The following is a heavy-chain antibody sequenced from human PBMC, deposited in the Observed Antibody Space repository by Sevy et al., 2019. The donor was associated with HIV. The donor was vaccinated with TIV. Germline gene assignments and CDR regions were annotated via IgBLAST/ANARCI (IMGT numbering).Heavy chain of an antibody. CDR3: ARDSTTXXXXXXX. Sequence: SETLSLTCSVSGGSXXSYFWTWVRQSPGKGLEWIGNIYFTGNTDYSPSLKSRVTLSLDTSKSQFSLTLKSVPAADTAIYFCARDSTTXXXXXXXWGXXTLVTVSS. CDR1: GGSXXSYF. V-gene: IGHV4-59*01. J-gene: IGHJ4*01. CDR2: IYFTGNT.